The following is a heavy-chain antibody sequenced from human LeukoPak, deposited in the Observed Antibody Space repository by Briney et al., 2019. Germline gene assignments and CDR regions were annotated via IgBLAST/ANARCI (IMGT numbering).Heavy chain of an antibody. CDR1: GYTFTSYG. Sequence: ASVKVSCKASGYTFTSYGISWVRQAPGQGLEWMGWISAYNGNTNYAQKLQGRVTMTTDTSTSTAYMELRSLRTDDTAVYYCANMRCIPCHWFDPWGQGTLVTVSS. CDR3: ANMRCIPCHWFDP. D-gene: IGHD2-8*01. J-gene: IGHJ5*02. CDR2: ISAYNGNT. V-gene: IGHV1-18*01.